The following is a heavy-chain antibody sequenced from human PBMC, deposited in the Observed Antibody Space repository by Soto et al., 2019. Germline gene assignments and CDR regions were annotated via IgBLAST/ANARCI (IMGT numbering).Heavy chain of an antibody. V-gene: IGHV3-7*01. D-gene: IGHD6-6*01. CDR3: ATTPRLLDS. CDR1: GFALSAYW. CDR2: ISADGRET. J-gene: IGHJ4*02. Sequence: EVQLVESGGGLVQPGGPLSLPCAASGFALSAYWMNWVRQAPGKGLEWVAYISADGRETNHVDSVRGRFTISRDNAKNSLYLQMNSLRAEDTAVYYCATTPRLLDSWGQGTLVTVSS.